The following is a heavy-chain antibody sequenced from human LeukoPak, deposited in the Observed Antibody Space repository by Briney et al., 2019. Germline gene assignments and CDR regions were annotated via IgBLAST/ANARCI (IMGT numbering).Heavy chain of an antibody. D-gene: IGHD2-2*01. CDR3: ARGALPNVVVPAAMQDY. Sequence: PGGSLRLSCAASGFTFSSYGMHWVRQAPGKGLEWVAFIRYDGGNKYYADSVKGRFTISRDNAKNSLYLQMNSLRAEDTAVYYCARGALPNVVVPAAMQDYWGQGTLVTVSS. V-gene: IGHV3-30*02. CDR1: GFTFSSYG. J-gene: IGHJ4*02. CDR2: IRYDGGNK.